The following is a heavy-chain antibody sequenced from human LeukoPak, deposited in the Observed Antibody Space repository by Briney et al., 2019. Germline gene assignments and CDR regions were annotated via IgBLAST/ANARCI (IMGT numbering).Heavy chain of an antibody. J-gene: IGHJ4*02. Sequence: PGGSLRLSCAASGFTFSSYGMHWVRQAPGKGLEWVAVISYDGSNKYYADSVKGRFTISRDNSKNTLYLQMNSLRAEDTAVYYCAKLSGGEKCPFDYWGQGTLVTISS. D-gene: IGHD3-16*02. V-gene: IGHV3-30*18. CDR2: ISYDGSNK. CDR3: AKLSGGEKCPFDY. CDR1: GFTFSSYG.